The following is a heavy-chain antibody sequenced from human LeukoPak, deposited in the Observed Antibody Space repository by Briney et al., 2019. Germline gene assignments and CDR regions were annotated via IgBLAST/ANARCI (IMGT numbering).Heavy chain of an antibody. V-gene: IGHV3-53*01. D-gene: IGHD3-16*01. CDR1: GFTVSSNY. CDR2: IYSGGST. CDR3: ARSPESGGNVFDI. Sequence: GGSLRLSCAASGFTVSSNYMSWVRQAPGKGLEWVSVIYSGGSTYYADSVKGRFTISRDNSKNTLYLQMNSLKTEDTAVYYCARSPESGGNVFDIWGQGTMVTVCS. J-gene: IGHJ3*02.